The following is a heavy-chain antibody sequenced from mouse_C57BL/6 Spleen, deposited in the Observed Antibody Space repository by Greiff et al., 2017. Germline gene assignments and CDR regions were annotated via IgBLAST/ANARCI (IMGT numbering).Heavy chain of an antibody. V-gene: IGHV2-2*01. CDR1: GFSFTSYG. CDR2: IWSGGST. D-gene: IGHD1-1*02. Sequence: QVQLKESGPGLVQPSQSLSITCTVSGFSFTSYGVHWVRQSPGKGLEWLGVIWSGGSTDYNAAFISRLSISKDNSKSQVFLKMNSLQAADTAIYCCARDSQGGRYFDYWGQGTTLTVSS. CDR3: ARDSQGGRYFDY. J-gene: IGHJ2*01.